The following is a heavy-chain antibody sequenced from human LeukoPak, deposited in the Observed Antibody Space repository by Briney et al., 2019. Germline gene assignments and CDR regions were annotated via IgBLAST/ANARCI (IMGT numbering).Heavy chain of an antibody. D-gene: IGHD3-22*01. CDR1: GFTFSSYG. CDR2: ISGSGGST. CDR3: ARYYDSSGYYAVGY. J-gene: IGHJ4*02. V-gene: IGHV3-23*01. Sequence: PGGSLRLSCAASGFTFSSYGMSWVRQAPGKGLEWVSAISGSGGSTYYADSVKGRFTISRDNSKNTLYLQMNSLRAEDTAVYYCARYYDSSGYYAVGYWGQGTLVTVSS.